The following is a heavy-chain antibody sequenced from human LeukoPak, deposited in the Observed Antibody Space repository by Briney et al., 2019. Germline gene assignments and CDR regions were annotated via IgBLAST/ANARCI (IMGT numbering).Heavy chain of an antibody. CDR2: INHSGST. V-gene: IGHV4-34*01. CDR3: ASPGGRYYGSGSYRY. D-gene: IGHD3-10*01. J-gene: IGHJ4*02. CDR1: GFTFSSYG. Sequence: LRLSCAASGFTFSSYGMHWVRQPPGKGLEWIGEINHSGSTNYNPSLKSRVTISVDTSKNQFSLKLSSVTAADTAVYYCASPGGRYYGSGSYRYWGQGTLVTVSS.